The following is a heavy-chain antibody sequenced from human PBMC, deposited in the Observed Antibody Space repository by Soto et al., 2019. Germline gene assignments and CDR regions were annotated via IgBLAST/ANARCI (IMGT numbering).Heavy chain of an antibody. J-gene: IGHJ4*02. Sequence: GGSLRLSCAASGFTFTSYGMHWVRQAPGKGLEWVAVIWYDGSHTYYADSVKGRFTISRDNSRNTLYLQMNSLRAEDTAVYYCARDRSSYFDYWGQGALVTVSS. V-gene: IGHV3-33*01. CDR2: IWYDGSHT. CDR3: ARDRSSYFDY. CDR1: GFTFTSYG.